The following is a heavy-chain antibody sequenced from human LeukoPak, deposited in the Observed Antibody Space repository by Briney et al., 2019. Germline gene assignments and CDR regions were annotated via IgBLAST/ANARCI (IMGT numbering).Heavy chain of an antibody. CDR3: ARDQYGDYSRPWFLRWLDAFDI. CDR1: GFTFSSYG. J-gene: IGHJ3*02. V-gene: IGHV3-33*01. Sequence: GGSLRLSCAASGFTFSSYGMHWVRQAPGKGLEWVAVIWYDGSNKYYADSVKGRFTISRDNSKNTLYLQMNSLRAEDTAVYYCARDQYGDYSRPWFLRWLDAFDIWGQGTMVTVSS. CDR2: IWYDGSNK. D-gene: IGHD4-17*01.